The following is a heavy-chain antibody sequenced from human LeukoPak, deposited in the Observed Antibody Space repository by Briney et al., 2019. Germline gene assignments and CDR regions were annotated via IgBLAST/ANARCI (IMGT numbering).Heavy chain of an antibody. CDR3: ASDSISMNAFDA. D-gene: IGHD3-22*01. V-gene: IGHV4-4*09. J-gene: IGHJ3*01. Sequence: KPSETLSLTCTVSGGSISSYYWSWIRQPPGKGLEWIGYIYTSGSTNYNPSLKSRVTISVDTSKNQFSLKLSSVTAADTAVYYCASDSISMNAFDAWGQGTMVTVSS. CDR1: GGSISSYY. CDR2: IYTSGST.